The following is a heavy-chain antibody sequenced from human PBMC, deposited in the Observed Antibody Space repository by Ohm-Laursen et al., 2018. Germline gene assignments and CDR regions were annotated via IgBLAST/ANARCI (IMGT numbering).Heavy chain of an antibody. V-gene: IGHV3-9*01. CDR2: ITWNSGTI. Sequence: SLRLSCAASGFTFDDYAMHWVRQAPGKGLEWVSGITWNSGTITYADSVKGRFTISRDNSKNTLYLQMNSLRAEDTAVYYCAKPPSSSWYLLDYWGQGTLVTVSS. CDR3: AKPPSSSWYLLDY. CDR1: GFTFDDYA. D-gene: IGHD6-13*01. J-gene: IGHJ4*02.